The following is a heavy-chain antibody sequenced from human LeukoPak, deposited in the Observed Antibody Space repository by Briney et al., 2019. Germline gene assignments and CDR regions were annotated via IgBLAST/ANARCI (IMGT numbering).Heavy chain of an antibody. V-gene: IGHV3-48*01. J-gene: IGHJ4*02. D-gene: IGHD3-10*01. CDR1: GFTFSSYS. Sequence: GGSLRLSCAASGFTFSSYSMNWVRQAPGKGLEWVSYISSSSSTIYYADSVKGRFTISRDNAKNSLYLQMNSLRAEDTAVYYCARDSTGYYGSGSYFLSGRGQGTLVTVSS. CDR3: ARDSTGYYGSGSYFLSG. CDR2: ISSSSSTI.